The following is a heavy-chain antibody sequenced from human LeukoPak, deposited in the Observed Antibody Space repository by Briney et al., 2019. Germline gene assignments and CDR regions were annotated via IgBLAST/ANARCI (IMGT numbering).Heavy chain of an antibody. D-gene: IGHD3-10*01. CDR2: INHSGST. Sequence: KPSETLSLTCAVYGGSFSGYYWSWIRQPPGKGLEWIGEINHSGSTNYNPSLKSRVTISVDTSKNQFSLKLSSVTAADTAVYYCARVPQYLMVRGKRNDAFDIWGQGTMVTVSP. CDR3: ARVPQYLMVRGKRNDAFDI. V-gene: IGHV4-34*01. CDR1: GGSFSGYY. J-gene: IGHJ3*02.